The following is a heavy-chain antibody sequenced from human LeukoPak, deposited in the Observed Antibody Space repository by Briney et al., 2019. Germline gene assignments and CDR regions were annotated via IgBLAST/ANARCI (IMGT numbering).Heavy chain of an antibody. CDR3: ARHMYSGSGSYFFDY. J-gene: IGHJ4*02. V-gene: IGHV4-4*09. D-gene: IGHD3-10*01. CDR1: GGSISSYY. Sequence: SETLSLTCTVSGGSISSYYWSWIRQPPGKELEWIGYIYTSGSTNYNPSLKSRVTISVDTSKNQFSLKLSSVTAADTAVYYCARHMYSGSGSYFFDYWGLGTLVTVSS. CDR2: IYTSGST.